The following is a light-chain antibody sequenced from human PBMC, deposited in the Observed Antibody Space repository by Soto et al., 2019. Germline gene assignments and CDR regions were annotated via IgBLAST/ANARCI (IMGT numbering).Light chain of an antibody. V-gene: IGKV1-5*03. CDR3: QQYNSS. CDR2: KAS. Sequence: DIQMTQSPSTLSASVGDRVTITCRASQCISNWLAWYQQKPGKAPKLLIYKASSLESGVPSRFSGSGSGTEFTLTISSLQPDDFATYYCQQYNSSFGQGTKVEIK. CDR1: QCISNW. J-gene: IGKJ1*01.